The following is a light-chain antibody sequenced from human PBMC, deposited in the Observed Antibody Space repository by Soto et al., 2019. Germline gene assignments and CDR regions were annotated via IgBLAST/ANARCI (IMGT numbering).Light chain of an antibody. CDR3: QQSYSTPPGAT. V-gene: IGKV1-39*01. CDR2: AAS. J-gene: IGKJ2*01. CDR1: QSISSY. Sequence: DIQMTQSPSSLSASVGDRVTITCRASQSISSYLNWYQQKPGKAPKLLIYAASSLQSGVPSRFSGSGSGTDFTLTINSLQPEDFATYYCQQSYSTPPGATFGQGTKLEIK.